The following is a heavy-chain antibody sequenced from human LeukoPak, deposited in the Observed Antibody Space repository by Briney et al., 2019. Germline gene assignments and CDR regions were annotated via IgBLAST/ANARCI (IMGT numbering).Heavy chain of an antibody. J-gene: IGHJ4*02. CDR2: ITGSGGGT. Sequence: GGSLRLSCAASGLTFSGHAMTWVRQAPGKGLEWVSGITGSGGGTYYADSVKGRFTISRDNSKNTLYLQMNSLRAEDTALYYCATRPPSETYFGVFDYWGQGTLVTVSS. CDR1: GLTFSGHA. D-gene: IGHD1-26*01. CDR3: ATRPPSETYFGVFDY. V-gene: IGHV3-23*01.